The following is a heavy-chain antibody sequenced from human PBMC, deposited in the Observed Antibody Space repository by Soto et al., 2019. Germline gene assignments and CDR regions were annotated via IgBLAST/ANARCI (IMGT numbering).Heavy chain of an antibody. V-gene: IGHV1-69*13. CDR2: IIPLFGSP. CDR1: GDTFMNYA. D-gene: IGHD6-19*01. J-gene: IGHJ6*02. Sequence: SVKVSCKASGDTFMNYAMSWARQGPRQGLEWMGGIIPLFGSPKYAQKFQDRVKITADESTSTVYMEVSSLRADDTGVYYCARGQVAGNFYYYGMDVWGQGTTVTVSS. CDR3: ARGQVAGNFYYYGMDV.